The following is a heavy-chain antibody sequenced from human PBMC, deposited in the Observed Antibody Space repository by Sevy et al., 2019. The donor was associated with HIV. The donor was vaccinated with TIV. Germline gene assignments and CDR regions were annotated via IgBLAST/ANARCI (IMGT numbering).Heavy chain of an antibody. D-gene: IGHD6-13*01. Sequence: GGSLRLSCAASGFIFSNYGMHWVRQAPGKGLEWVAVISSDGSDSDYADSVKGRFTISRDNSKDTLDLQMNSLRADDTAVYYCANSWGRYDGSSWIYYYYDMDVWGQGTKVTVSS. CDR1: GFIFSNYG. J-gene: IGHJ6*02. CDR3: ANSWGRYDGSSWIYYYYDMDV. CDR2: ISSDGSDS. V-gene: IGHV3-30*18.